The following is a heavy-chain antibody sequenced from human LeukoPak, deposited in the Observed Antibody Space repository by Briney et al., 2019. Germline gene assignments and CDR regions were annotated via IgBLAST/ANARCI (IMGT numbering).Heavy chain of an antibody. Sequence: SETLSLTCTVSGGSINGYYWSWIRQSPGKGLESLGYIYYTGSTNYNPSLKSRVTMSVDTSRNQFFLKLSSVTAADTAVYYCAAFPWYYYGSGSWYYWGQGTLVTVSS. CDR3: AAFPWYYYGSGSWYY. V-gene: IGHV4-59*08. CDR1: GGSINGYY. D-gene: IGHD3-10*01. CDR2: IYYTGST. J-gene: IGHJ4*02.